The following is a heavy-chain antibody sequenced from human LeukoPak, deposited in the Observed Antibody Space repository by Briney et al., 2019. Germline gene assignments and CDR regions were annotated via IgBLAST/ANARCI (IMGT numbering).Heavy chain of an antibody. D-gene: IGHD3-9*01. CDR1: GYTFTGYY. Sequence: GASVKVSCKASGYTFTGYYMHWVRQAPGQGLEWMGWINPNSGGTNYAQKFQGRVTMTRDTSTSTVYMELSSLRSEDTAVYYCARRARYFVMSPLDYWGQGTLVTVSS. V-gene: IGHV1-2*02. CDR2: INPNSGGT. J-gene: IGHJ4*02. CDR3: ARRARYFVMSPLDY.